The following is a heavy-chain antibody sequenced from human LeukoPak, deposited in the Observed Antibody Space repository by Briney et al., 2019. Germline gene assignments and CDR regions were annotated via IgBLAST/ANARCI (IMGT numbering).Heavy chain of an antibody. CDR2: ISGGGGAT. CDR3: ATRTCNRKTWNHIES. D-gene: IGHD2/OR15-2a*01. Sequence: PGGSLNVASPASGFSLSRCAMSWGRQAPGKGLEWVSSISGGGGATYYADSVKGRFTVSRDNSQNTLYLHMNSLRADDTAVYFCATRTCNRKTWNHIESWRQGTLVTVST. J-gene: IGHJ4*02. CDR1: GFSLSRCA. V-gene: IGHV3-23*01.